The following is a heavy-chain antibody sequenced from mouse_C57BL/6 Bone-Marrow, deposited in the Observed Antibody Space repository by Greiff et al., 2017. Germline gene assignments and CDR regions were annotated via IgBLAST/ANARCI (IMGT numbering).Heavy chain of an antibody. J-gene: IGHJ2*01. CDR1: GYAFSSSW. Sequence: VKLMESGPELVKPGASVKISCKASGYAFSSSWMNWVKQRPGKGLEWIGRIYPGDGDTNYNGKFKGKATLTADKSSSTAYMQLSSLTSEDSAVYFCARYYDGYCFDYWGRGTTLTVSS. CDR2: IYPGDGDT. CDR3: ARYYDGYCFDY. D-gene: IGHD2-3*01. V-gene: IGHV1-82*01.